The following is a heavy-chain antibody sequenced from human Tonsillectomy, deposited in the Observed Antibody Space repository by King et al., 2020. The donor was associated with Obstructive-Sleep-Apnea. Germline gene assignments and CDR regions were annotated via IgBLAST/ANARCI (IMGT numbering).Heavy chain of an antibody. D-gene: IGHD5-18*01. CDR1: GGSISSGGYS. J-gene: IGHJ4*02. CDR3: ARRLRGYSYGYDY. CDR2: IYHSGST. V-gene: IGHV4-30-2*01. Sequence: QLQLQESGSGLVKPSQTLSLTCAVSGGSISSGGYSWSWIRQPPGKGLEWIGNIYHSGSTYYNPSLKSRVTISVDRSKNQLSLELSSVTAADTAVYYCARRLRGYSYGYDYWGQGTLVTVSS.